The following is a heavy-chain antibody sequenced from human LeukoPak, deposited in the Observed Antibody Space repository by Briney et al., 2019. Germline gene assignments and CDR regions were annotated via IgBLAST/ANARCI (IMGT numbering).Heavy chain of an antibody. Sequence: GGSLRLSCAASGFTFSSYGMHWVRQAPGKGLEWVAFIRYDGSNKYYADSVKGRFTISRDNSKHTLYLQMNSLRAEDTAVYYCAKDLVGGSTGYFDYWGQGTLVTVSS. J-gene: IGHJ4*02. CDR3: AKDLVGGSTGYFDY. CDR1: GFTFSSYG. D-gene: IGHD1-26*01. CDR2: IRYDGSNK. V-gene: IGHV3-30*02.